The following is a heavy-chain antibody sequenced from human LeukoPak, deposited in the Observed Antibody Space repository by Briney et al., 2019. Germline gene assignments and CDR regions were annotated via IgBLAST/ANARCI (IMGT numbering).Heavy chain of an antibody. J-gene: IGHJ6*03. CDR3: ARREPHGDYGGKIRYYYYMDV. CDR2: INHSGNT. D-gene: IGHD4-23*01. CDR1: GGSFSGYY. Sequence: SETLSLTCAVYGGSFSGYYWSWIRQPPGQGLEWIGEINHSGNTTTNPSLKSRVTMSVDTSKNQFSLKLSSLTAADTAMYYCARREPHGDYGGKIRYYYYMDVWGKGTTITISS. V-gene: IGHV4-34*01.